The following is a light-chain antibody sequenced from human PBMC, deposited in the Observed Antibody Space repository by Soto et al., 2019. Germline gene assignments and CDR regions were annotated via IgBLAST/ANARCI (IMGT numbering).Light chain of an antibody. Sequence: QSALTQPACVSGAPGQSITLSCTRTSSGVENYNLVSWYQHRPGKAPKLIIYEGSQRPSGVSDRFSGSKSGHTASLTISVLRAEDEADYYRPSYAGAVVFGGGTTLNVL. CDR2: EGS. J-gene: IGLJ2*01. V-gene: IGLV2-23*01. CDR1: SSGVENYNL. CDR3: PSYAGAVV.